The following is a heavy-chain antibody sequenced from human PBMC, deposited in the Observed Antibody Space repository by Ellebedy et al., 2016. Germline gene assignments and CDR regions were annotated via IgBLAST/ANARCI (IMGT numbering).Heavy chain of an antibody. J-gene: IGHJ4*02. V-gene: IGHV1-46*01. CDR1: GYTFTSYY. CDR2: INPSGGSK. Sequence: ASVKVSCKASGYTFTSYYMHWVRQAPGQGLEWMGIINPSGGSKSYAQKFQGRVTMTRDTSTSTVYMELSSLRSEDTAVYYCATEGATDDFDYWGQGTLVTVSS. D-gene: IGHD1-26*01. CDR3: ATEGATDDFDY.